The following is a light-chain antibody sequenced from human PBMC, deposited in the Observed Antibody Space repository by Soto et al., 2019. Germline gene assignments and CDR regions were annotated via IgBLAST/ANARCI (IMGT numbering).Light chain of an antibody. CDR3: QTWSAGIYV. CDR1: SGHSSYA. Sequence: QSVLTQSPSASASLGASVKLTCTLSSGHSSYAIAWHQQQPEKGPRYLMKLNSDGSHNKGDGIPDRFSGSSSGAERYLTISSLQSEDEADYYCQTWSAGIYVFGTVTKLTVL. J-gene: IGLJ1*01. V-gene: IGLV4-69*01. CDR2: LNSDGSH.